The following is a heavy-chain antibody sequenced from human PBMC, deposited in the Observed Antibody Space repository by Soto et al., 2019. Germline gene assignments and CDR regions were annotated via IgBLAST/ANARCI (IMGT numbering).Heavy chain of an antibody. CDR2: INAHSGGT. J-gene: IGHJ5*02. CDR1: GFPFTGYY. V-gene: IGHV1-2*04. Sequence: ASVKVSCKASGFPFTGYYIHWLRQAPGQGLEWMGWINAHSGGTEYAQKFQGWVTMTRDTSISKAYMELSRLRSDDTAVYYCARGALSYYDFWGGYFNWFDPWGQGTLVTVSS. D-gene: IGHD3-3*01. CDR3: ARGALSYYDFWGGYFNWFDP.